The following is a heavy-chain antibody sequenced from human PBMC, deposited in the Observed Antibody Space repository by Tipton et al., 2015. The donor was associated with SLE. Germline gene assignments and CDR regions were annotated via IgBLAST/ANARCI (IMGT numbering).Heavy chain of an antibody. CDR2: VYYSGNT. D-gene: IGHD4-17*01. Sequence: TLSLTCTVSLGSISPGSYFWGWIRPPPGKGLGWIGSVYYSGNTYYNPSLKSRVTISRDTSKNQFSLRPSSVTAADTAVYYCARLNDSGLFFDSWGRGTLGTVSA. CDR1: LGSISPGSYF. J-gene: IGHJ4*02. CDR3: ARLNDSGLFFDS. V-gene: IGHV4-39*07.